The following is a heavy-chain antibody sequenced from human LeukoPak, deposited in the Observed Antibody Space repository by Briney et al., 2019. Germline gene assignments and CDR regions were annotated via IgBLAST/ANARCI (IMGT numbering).Heavy chain of an antibody. D-gene: IGHD3-10*01. J-gene: IGHJ4*02. Sequence: PGRSLRLSCAASRFTFSSYGMHWVRQAPGKGLEWVAVISYDGNNRYYADSVKGRFTISRDNAKNSLYLQMNSLRAEDSAVYYCARPAQTMVRGGAFDYWGQGTLVTVSS. V-gene: IGHV3-30*03. CDR2: ISYDGNNR. CDR3: ARPAQTMVRGGAFDY. CDR1: RFTFSSYG.